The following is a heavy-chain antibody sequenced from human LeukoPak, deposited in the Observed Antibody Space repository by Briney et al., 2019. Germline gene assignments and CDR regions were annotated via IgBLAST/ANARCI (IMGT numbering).Heavy chain of an antibody. D-gene: IGHD3-10*01. Sequence: SETLSLTCTVSGGSISSYYWSWIRQPPGKGLEWIGYIYYSGSTNYNPSLKSRVTISVDTSKNQFSLKLSSVTAADTAVYYCARQGLVWGTMVRGVSRNYYLDYWGQGTLVTVSS. CDR1: GGSISSYY. CDR3: ARQGLVWGTMVRGVSRNYYLDY. J-gene: IGHJ4*02. V-gene: IGHV4-59*01. CDR2: IYYSGST.